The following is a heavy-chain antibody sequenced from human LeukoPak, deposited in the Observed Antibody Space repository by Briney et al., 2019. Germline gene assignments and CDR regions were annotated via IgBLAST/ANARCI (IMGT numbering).Heavy chain of an antibody. J-gene: IGHJ5*02. V-gene: IGHV3-11*06. D-gene: IGHD5-12*01. Sequence: GGSLRLSCAASGFTFSDYYMSWIRQAPGKGLEWVSYISSSSSYTNYADSVKGRFTISRDNAKNSLYLQMNSLRAEDTAVYYCARQPSGYVIWLDPWGQGTLVTVSS. CDR2: ISSSSSYT. CDR1: GFTFSDYY. CDR3: ARQPSGYVIWLDP.